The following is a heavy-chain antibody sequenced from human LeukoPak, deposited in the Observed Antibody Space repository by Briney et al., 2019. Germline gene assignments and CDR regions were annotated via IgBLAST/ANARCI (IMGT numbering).Heavy chain of an antibody. V-gene: IGHV3-7*02. CDR1: GFTFSSYW. J-gene: IGHJ4*02. CDR3: ATYKHQLRTVYFDY. D-gene: IGHD1-7*01. CDR2: IKQDGSDK. Sequence: QHGGSLRLSCAASGFTFSSYWMSWVRQAPGKGLEWVANIKQDGSDKNYVDSVKGRFTISKDNAKNLLSLEMNGLRAEDTAVYYCATYKHQLRTVYFDYWGQGTLVTVSS.